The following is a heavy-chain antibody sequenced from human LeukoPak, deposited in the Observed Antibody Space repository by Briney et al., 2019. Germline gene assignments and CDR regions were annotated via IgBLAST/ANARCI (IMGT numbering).Heavy chain of an antibody. D-gene: IGHD3-16*01. CDR1: GFTFNSYW. CDR2: INQDGSEK. CDR3: ARVMSASVWRSYGSYDYYYCMDI. J-gene: IGHJ6*03. V-gene: IGHV3-7*01. Sequence: PGGSLRLSCAVSGFTFNSYWMSWVRQAPGKGLEWVAKINQDGSEKYSVDSMKGRITISRDNAKNSLYLEMNSLRVEDTAVFYCARVMSASVWRSYGSYDYYYCMDIWGRGTTVTVSS.